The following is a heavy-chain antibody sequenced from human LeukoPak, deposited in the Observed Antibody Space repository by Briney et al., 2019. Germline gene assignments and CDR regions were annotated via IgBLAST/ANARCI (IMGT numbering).Heavy chain of an antibody. V-gene: IGHV1-2*04. J-gene: IGHJ4*02. Sequence: GASVKVSCKASGYTFTGYHMHWVRQAPGQGLDWMGWINPNSGGTNYAQKFQGWVTMTRDTSISTAYMELSRLGSDDTAVYYCAGGNNWNDLNFDYWGQGTLVTVSS. CDR2: INPNSGGT. CDR1: GYTFTGYH. CDR3: AGGNNWNDLNFDY. D-gene: IGHD1-1*01.